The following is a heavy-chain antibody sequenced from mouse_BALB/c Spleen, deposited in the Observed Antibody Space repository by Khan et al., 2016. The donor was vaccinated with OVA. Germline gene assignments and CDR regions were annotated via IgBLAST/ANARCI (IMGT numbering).Heavy chain of an antibody. CDR3: ARFEYYGNFYAMDY. V-gene: IGHV2-3*01. CDR1: GFSLTSYG. J-gene: IGHJ4*01. CDR2: IWGDGST. Sequence: QIQLVQSGPGLVAPSQSLSITCTVSGFSLTSYGVNWVRQPPGKGLEWLGVIWGDGSTNYHSALKSRLNISKDNSKSQVFLKLISLQTDDTATYYCARFEYYGNFYAMDYWGQGTSVTVSS. D-gene: IGHD2-1*01.